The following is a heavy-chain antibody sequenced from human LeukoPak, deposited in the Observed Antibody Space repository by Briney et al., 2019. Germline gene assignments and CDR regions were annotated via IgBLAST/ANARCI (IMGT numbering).Heavy chain of an antibody. CDR3: ARANYYDSSGYFLFDY. Sequence: SVKVSCKASGGTFSSYSINWVRQAPGQGLEWMGGIIPIFGTANYAQKFQGRVTITTDESTSTAYMELSSLRSEDTAVYYCARANYYDSSGYFLFDYWGQGTLVTVSS. J-gene: IGHJ4*02. CDR1: GGTFSSYS. CDR2: IIPIFGTA. V-gene: IGHV1-69*05. D-gene: IGHD3-22*01.